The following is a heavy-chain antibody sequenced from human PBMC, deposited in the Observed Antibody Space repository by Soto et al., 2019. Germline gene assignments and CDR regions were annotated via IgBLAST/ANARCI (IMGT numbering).Heavy chain of an antibody. CDR1: GFTFSSYG. V-gene: IGHV3-30*18. Sequence: QVQLVESGGGVVQPGRSLRLSCAASGFTFSSYGMHWVRQAPGKGLEWVAVISYDGSNKYYADSVKGRFTISRDNSKNTLYLQMNSLRAEDTAVYYCAKGMITMVLGVTRYFDYWGQGTLFTVSS. CDR2: ISYDGSNK. CDR3: AKGMITMVLGVTRYFDY. J-gene: IGHJ4*02. D-gene: IGHD3-10*01.